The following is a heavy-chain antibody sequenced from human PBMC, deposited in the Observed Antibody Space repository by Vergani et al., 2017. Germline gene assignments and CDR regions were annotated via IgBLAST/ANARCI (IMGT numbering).Heavy chain of an antibody. J-gene: IGHJ6*02. CDR2: ISSSSSYI. Sequence: VQLVESGGGVVQPGTSLSLFCAASGFTFSSYSMHWVRQAPGKGLEWVSSISSSSSYIYYADSVKGRFTISRDNAKNSLYLQMNSLRAEDTAVYYCARKYGDYYYYGMDVWGQGTTVTVSS. D-gene: IGHD4-17*01. V-gene: IGHV3-21*01. CDR3: ARKYGDYYYYGMDV. CDR1: GFTFSSYS.